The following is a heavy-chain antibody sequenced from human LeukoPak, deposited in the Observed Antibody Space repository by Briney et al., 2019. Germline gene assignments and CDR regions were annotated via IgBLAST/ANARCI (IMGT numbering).Heavy chain of an antibody. D-gene: IGHD2-15*01. V-gene: IGHV4-59*08. CDR3: VRHLSAGRPAFDI. J-gene: IGHJ3*02. CDR1: GGSINSYY. Sequence: SETLSLTCTVSGGSINSYYWSWIRQPPGKGLDWIGYIYYTGSTNYNPSLKSRVTISVDTSINKFSLKLTSLTAADTAVYYCVRHLSAGRPAFDIWGQGTMVTVSS. CDR2: IYYTGST.